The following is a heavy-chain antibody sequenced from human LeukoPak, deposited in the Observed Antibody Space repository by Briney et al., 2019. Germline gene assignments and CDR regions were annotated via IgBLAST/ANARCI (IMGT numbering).Heavy chain of an antibody. CDR3: AGYHWNSGVVY. J-gene: IGHJ4*02. CDR1: GFTFSDYA. CDR2: ISRSGDTI. Sequence: GGSLRLSCAASGFTFSDYAMSWVRQAPGQGLEWVSYISRSGDTIDYADSVKGRFSISRDNAKNSLYLQMNSLRAEDTAVYYCAGYHWNSGVVYWGQGTLVTVSS. V-gene: IGHV3-11*01. D-gene: IGHD1-7*01.